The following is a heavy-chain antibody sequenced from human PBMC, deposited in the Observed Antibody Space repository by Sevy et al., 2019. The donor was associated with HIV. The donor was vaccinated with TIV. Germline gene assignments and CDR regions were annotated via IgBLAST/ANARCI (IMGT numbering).Heavy chain of an antibody. D-gene: IGHD3-22*01. CDR1: GFTFSSYA. J-gene: IGHJ3*01. CDR2: LSGYGGST. Sequence: GGSLRLSCAASGFTFSSYAMSWVRQAPGKGLDWVSGLSGYGGSTYYAESVKGRFTISRDNSKNTLYLQMNSLRAEDTAVYYCAKDRITMIGDAFDVWGQGTMVTVSS. CDR3: AKDRITMIGDAFDV. V-gene: IGHV3-23*01.